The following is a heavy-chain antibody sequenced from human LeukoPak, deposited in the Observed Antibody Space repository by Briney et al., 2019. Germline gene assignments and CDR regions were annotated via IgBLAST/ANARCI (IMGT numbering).Heavy chain of an antibody. CDR3: ATLKDAVTTFDN. D-gene: IGHD4-17*01. CDR2: INQDGSDK. V-gene: IGHV3-7*01. Sequence: GGSLRLSCAASGFIFGSCWMSWVRQAPGKGLEWVASINQDGSDKRHADSVKGRFTISRDNAKNSLSLQVNSPRAEDTAVYYCATLKDAVTTFDNWGQGTLVTVSS. CDR1: GFIFGSCW. J-gene: IGHJ4*02.